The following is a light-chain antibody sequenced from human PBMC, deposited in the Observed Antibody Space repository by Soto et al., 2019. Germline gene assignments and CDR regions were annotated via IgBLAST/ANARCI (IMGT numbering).Light chain of an antibody. Sequence: DIQMTQSPSSLSASVGDRVTITCRASQSISSYLNWYQQKPGKAPKLLIYAASSLQSGVPSRFSGSGSGTDFTLTISSLQPEDFANYYCQQSYSTPKWTLGQGTKVDLK. CDR3: QQSYSTPKWT. CDR2: AAS. CDR1: QSISSY. V-gene: IGKV1-39*01. J-gene: IGKJ1*01.